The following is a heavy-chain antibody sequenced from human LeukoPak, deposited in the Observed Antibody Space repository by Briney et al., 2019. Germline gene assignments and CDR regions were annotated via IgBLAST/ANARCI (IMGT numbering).Heavy chain of an antibody. J-gene: IGHJ4*02. Sequence: GGSLRLSCAASGVTFSSPGMYWGRKAPGKGLERVGLIWYDGSKKNYSDSAKGRFTISRDNTKNTLFLQKHNSRAEATTAYYCARDISRASLDNWGERTLGTVSP. V-gene: IGHV3-33*02. CDR2: IWYDGSKK. D-gene: IGHD1-26*01. CDR1: GVTFSSPG. CDR3: ARDISRASLDN.